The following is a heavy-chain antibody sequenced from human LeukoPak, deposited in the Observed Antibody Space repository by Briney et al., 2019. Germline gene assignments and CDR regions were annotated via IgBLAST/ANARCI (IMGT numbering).Heavy chain of an antibody. CDR3: ARDVDY. Sequence: GGSLRLSCAASGFTFSNYCMNWVRQAPGKGLEWVANIKQDGSEKYYVDSVKGRFTISRDNAKNSLYLQMDSLRAEDTAVYYCARDVDYWGQGTLVTVSS. CDR1: GFTFSNYC. CDR2: IKQDGSEK. J-gene: IGHJ4*02. V-gene: IGHV3-7*01.